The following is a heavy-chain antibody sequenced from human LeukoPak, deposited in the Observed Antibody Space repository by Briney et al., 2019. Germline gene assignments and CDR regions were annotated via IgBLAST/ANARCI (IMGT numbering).Heavy chain of an antibody. CDR2: IIPTFGTA. D-gene: IGHD3-3*01. Sequence: GASVKVSCKASGGTFSSYAISWVRQAPGQGLEWMGGIIPTFGTANYAQKFQGRVTITADESTSTAYMELSSLRSEDTAVYYCARVDQFDFWSGYLFDYWGQGTLVTVSS. CDR3: ARVDQFDFWSGYLFDY. J-gene: IGHJ4*02. V-gene: IGHV1-69*13. CDR1: GGTFSSYA.